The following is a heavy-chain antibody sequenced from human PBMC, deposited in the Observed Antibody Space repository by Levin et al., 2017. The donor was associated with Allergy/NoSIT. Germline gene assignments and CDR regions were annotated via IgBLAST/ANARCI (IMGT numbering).Heavy chain of an antibody. V-gene: IGHV3-7*04. D-gene: IGHD6-13*01. J-gene: IGHJ6*03. CDR3: ARAQRQLEAGWRHAWKKEYFSYYYMDV. Sequence: GESLKISCAASGFTFSDHLMSWVRQAPGKGLEWVANIKQDGSEQSYVDSVTGRFTISRDNPKNALYLQMSSLRAEDTAVYFCARAQRQLEAGWRHAWKKEYFSYYYMDVWGKGTTVTVSS. CDR2: IKQDGSEQ. CDR1: GFTFSDHL.